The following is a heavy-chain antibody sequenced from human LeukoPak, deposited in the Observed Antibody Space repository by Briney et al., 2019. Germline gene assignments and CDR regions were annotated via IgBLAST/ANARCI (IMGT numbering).Heavy chain of an antibody. CDR2: ISSSGSTI. D-gene: IGHD3-10*01. Sequence: PWGSLRLSCAASGFTFSSYEMNWVRQAPGKGLEWVSYISSSGSTIYYADSVKGRFTISRDNAKNSLYLQMNSLRAEDTAVYYCARERYRSGELLDYYMDVWGKGTTVTISS. CDR3: ARERYRSGELLDYYMDV. J-gene: IGHJ6*03. V-gene: IGHV3-48*03. CDR1: GFTFSSYE.